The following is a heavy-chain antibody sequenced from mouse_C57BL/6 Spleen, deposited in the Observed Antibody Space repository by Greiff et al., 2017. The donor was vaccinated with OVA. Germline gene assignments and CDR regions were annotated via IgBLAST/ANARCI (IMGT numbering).Heavy chain of an antibody. CDR1: GYTFTDYY. V-gene: IGHV1-26*01. Sequence: EVQLQQSGPELVKPGASVKISCKASGYTFTDYYMNWVKQSHGKSLEWIGDINPNNGGTSYNQKFKGKATLTVDKSSSTAYMELRSLTSEDSAVYYCARGGYDGYYDYAMDDWGQGTSVTVSS. J-gene: IGHJ4*01. D-gene: IGHD2-3*01. CDR2: INPNNGGT. CDR3: ARGGYDGYYDYAMDD.